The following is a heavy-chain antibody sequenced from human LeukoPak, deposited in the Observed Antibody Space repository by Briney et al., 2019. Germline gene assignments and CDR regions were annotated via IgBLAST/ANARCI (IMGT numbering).Heavy chain of an antibody. D-gene: IGHD3-22*01. CDR3: ARRAGDYSHPYDY. CDR2: IRYDGSNK. V-gene: IGHV3-30*02. Sequence: SGGSLRLSCAASGFTFSSYSMNWVRQAPGKGLEWVAFIRYDGSNKYYADSVKGRFTISRDNSKNTLYLQMNSLRAEDTAVYYCARRAGDYSHPYDYWGQGTLVTVSS. J-gene: IGHJ4*02. CDR1: GFTFSSYS.